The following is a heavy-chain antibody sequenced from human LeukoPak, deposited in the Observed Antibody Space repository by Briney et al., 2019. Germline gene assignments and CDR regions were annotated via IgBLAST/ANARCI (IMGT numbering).Heavy chain of an antibody. CDR1: GFTFSSYA. J-gene: IGHJ4*02. V-gene: IGHV3-30-3*01. CDR2: ISYDGSNK. CDR3: ARNLEVGAAGFDY. Sequence: RGSLRLSCAASGFTFSSYAMHWVRQAPGKGLEWVAVISYDGSNKYYADSVKGRFTISRDNSKNTLYLQMNSLRAEDTAVYYCARNLEVGAAGFDYWGQGTLVTVSS. D-gene: IGHD1-26*01.